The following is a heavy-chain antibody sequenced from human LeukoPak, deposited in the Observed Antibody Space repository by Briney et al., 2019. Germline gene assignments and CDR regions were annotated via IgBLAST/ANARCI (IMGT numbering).Heavy chain of an antibody. D-gene: IGHD4-23*01. CDR3: ARGRVIGYGGNYDY. CDR1: GYTFTSYD. J-gene: IGHJ4*02. Sequence: ASVKVSCKASGYTFTSYDINWVRQATGQGLEWMGWMNPNSGNTGYAQKFQGRVTITRNTSISTAYMELSSLRSEDTAVYYCARGRVIGYGGNYDYWGQGTLVTVSS. CDR2: MNPNSGNT. V-gene: IGHV1-8*03.